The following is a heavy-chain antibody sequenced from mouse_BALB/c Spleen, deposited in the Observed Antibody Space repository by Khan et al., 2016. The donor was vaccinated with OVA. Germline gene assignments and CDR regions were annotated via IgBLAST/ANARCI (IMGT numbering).Heavy chain of an antibody. CDR1: GFSLTGYG. J-gene: IGHJ4*01. V-gene: IGHV2-6-7*01. D-gene: IGHD2-1*01. CDR2: IWGDGST. Sequence: QVQLKESGPGLVAPSQSLSITCTVSGFSLTGYGVNWVRQPPGKGLEWLGMIWGDGSTDYNSALKSRLSITKDNSKSQAFLKMNSLQTDDTARYYGARAHYGKYREAKDYWGQGNSVTGSS. CDR3: ARAHYGKYREAKDY.